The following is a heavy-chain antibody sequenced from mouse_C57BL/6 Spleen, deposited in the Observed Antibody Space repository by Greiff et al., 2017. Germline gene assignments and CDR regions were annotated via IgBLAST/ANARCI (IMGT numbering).Heavy chain of an antibody. Sequence: QVQLQQSGAELARPGASVKLSCKASGYTFTSYGISWVKQRTGQGLEWIGEIYPRSGNTYYNGKFKDKATLTADKSSSTAYMELRSLTSEDAAVYFCAGITTVVTRGYWGQGTTLTVSS. CDR1: GYTFTSYG. CDR2: IYPRSGNT. CDR3: AGITTVVTRGY. V-gene: IGHV1-81*01. J-gene: IGHJ2*01. D-gene: IGHD1-1*01.